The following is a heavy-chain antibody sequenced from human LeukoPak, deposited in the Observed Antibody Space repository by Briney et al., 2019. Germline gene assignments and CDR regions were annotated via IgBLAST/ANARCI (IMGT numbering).Heavy chain of an antibody. D-gene: IGHD5-18*01. CDR1: GDXVSSNTAA. J-gene: IGHJ4*02. CDR3: VRDHGYDFDY. Sequence: SQTLSLTCAISGDXVSSNTAAWNWIRQSPSRGLERLGRTYYRSKWYNDYAGSVKSRITINPDTSKNQFSLQLNSVTPEDTAVYYCVRDHGYDFDYWGRGTLVTVSS. V-gene: IGHV6-1*01. CDR2: TYYRSKWYN.